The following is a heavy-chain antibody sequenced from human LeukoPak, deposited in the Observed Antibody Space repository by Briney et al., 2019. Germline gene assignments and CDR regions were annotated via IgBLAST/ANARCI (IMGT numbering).Heavy chain of an antibody. CDR2: IYYSGST. V-gene: IGHV4-39*01. CDR1: GGSISSSSYY. J-gene: IGHJ4*02. Sequence: SETLSLTCTVSGGSISSSSYYWGWIRQPPGKGLEWIGSIYYSGSTYYNPSLKSRVTISVDTSKNQFSLKLGSVTAADTAVYYCARKGIAVAGTGDYWGQGTLVTVSS. D-gene: IGHD6-19*01. CDR3: ARKGIAVAGTGDY.